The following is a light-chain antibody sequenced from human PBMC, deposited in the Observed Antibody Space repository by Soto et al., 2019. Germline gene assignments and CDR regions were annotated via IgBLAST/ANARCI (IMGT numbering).Light chain of an antibody. CDR2: DVS. CDR3: CSYTTSNTRQIV. V-gene: IGLV2-14*03. CDR1: SNDVGGYNY. Sequence: QSVLTQPASVSGSPGQSITISCTGTSNDVGGYNYVSWYQHHPGKAPKLMIYDVSNRPSGVSNRFSGSKSGNTASLTISGLQPEDEADYYCCSYTTSNTRQIVFGTGTRSPS. J-gene: IGLJ1*01.